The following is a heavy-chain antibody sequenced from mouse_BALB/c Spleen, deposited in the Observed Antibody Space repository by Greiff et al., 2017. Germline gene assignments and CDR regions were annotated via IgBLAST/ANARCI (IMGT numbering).Heavy chain of an antibody. CDR1: GFSLTSYG. CDR3: ARNHYGSSYVWYFDV. CDR2: IWSGGST. V-gene: IGHV2-2*02. J-gene: IGHJ1*01. D-gene: IGHD1-1*01. Sequence: VQLQQSGPGLVQPSQSLSITCTVSGFSLTSYGVHWVRQSPGKGLEWLGVIWSGGSTDYNAAFISRLSISKDNSKSQVFFKMNSLQANDTAIYYCARNHYGSSYVWYFDVWGAGTTVTVSS.